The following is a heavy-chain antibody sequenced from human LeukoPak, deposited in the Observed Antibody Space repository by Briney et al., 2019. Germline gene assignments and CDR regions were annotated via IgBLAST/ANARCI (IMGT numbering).Heavy chain of an antibody. CDR2: IRYDGSNK. J-gene: IGHJ3*02. Sequence: GSLRLSCAASGFTFSSYGMHWVRQAPGKGLEWVAFIRYDGSNKYFADSVKGRFTISRDNSKNTLYLQMNSLRAEDTAVYYCAKGEWIVVVPAGRADAFDIWGQGTMVTVSS. CDR1: GFTFSSYG. V-gene: IGHV3-30*02. D-gene: IGHD2-2*01. CDR3: AKGEWIVVVPAGRADAFDI.